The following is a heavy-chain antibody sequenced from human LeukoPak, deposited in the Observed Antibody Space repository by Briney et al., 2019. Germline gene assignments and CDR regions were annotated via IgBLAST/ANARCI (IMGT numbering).Heavy chain of an antibody. CDR2: IYYSGST. V-gene: IGHV4-61*01. D-gene: IGHD2-2*01. CDR3: ARGNRGVVPAAWFDP. J-gene: IGHJ5*02. Sequence: PSETLSLTCTVSGGSFGGSQYWGWFRQAPGKGLEWIGYIYYSGSTNYNPSLKSRVTISVDTSKNQFSLKLSSVTAADTAVYYCARGNRGVVPAAWFDPWGQGTLVTVSS. CDR1: GGSFGGSQY.